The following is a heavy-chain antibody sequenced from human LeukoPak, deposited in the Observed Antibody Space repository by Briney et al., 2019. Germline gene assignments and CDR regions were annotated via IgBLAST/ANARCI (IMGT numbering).Heavy chain of an antibody. CDR1: GFTFGNYA. CDR3: AKEYSSGWYYFDY. J-gene: IGHJ4*02. Sequence: PGGSLRLSXAASGFTFGNYAMSWVRQSPGKGLEWLSAISGSGGSTYYADSVKGRFTISRDNSKITLYLQMNSLRAEDTAVYYCAKEYSSGWYYFDYWGQGTLVTVSS. CDR2: ISGSGGST. V-gene: IGHV3-23*01. D-gene: IGHD6-19*01.